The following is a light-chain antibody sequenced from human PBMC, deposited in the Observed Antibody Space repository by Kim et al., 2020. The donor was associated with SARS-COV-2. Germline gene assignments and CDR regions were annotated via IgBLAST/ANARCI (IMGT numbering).Light chain of an antibody. CDR3: LLSYSGASWV. J-gene: IGLJ3*02. CDR2: DTS. V-gene: IGLV7-46*01. CDR1: TGAVTSGRF. Sequence: GGTVTLSCGCSTGAVTSGRFPYWFQQKPGRAPRTLIYDTSNKHSWTPARFSGSLLGGKAALTLSGAQPEDEAEYYCLLSYSGASWVFGGGTQLTVL.